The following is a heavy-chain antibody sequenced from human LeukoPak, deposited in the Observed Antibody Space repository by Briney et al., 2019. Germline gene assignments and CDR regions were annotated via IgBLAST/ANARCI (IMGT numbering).Heavy chain of an antibody. CDR2: IYYSGST. CDR1: GVSISSSSYY. V-gene: IGHV4-39*01. D-gene: IGHD3-22*01. Sequence: PSETLSLTCTASGVSISSSSYYWGWIRQPPGKGLEWIGSIYYSGSTYYNPSLKSRVTISVDTSKNQFSLKLSSVTAADTAVYYCARLYYYDSSGYAYFDYWGQGTLVTVSS. J-gene: IGHJ4*02. CDR3: ARLYYYDSSGYAYFDY.